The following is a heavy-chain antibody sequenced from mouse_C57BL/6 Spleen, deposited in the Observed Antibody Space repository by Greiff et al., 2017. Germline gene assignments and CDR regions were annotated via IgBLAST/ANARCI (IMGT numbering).Heavy chain of an antibody. CDR2: IYPRSGNT. J-gene: IGHJ4*01. CDR3: ARYDYDFGMDY. V-gene: IGHV1-81*01. CDR1: GYTFTSYG. Sequence: QVHVKQSGAELARPGASVKLSCKASGYTFTSYGISWVKQRTGQGLEWIGEIYPRSGNTYYNEKFKGKATLTADKSSSTAYMELRSLTSEDSAVYFCARYDYDFGMDYWGQGTSVTVSS. D-gene: IGHD2-4*01.